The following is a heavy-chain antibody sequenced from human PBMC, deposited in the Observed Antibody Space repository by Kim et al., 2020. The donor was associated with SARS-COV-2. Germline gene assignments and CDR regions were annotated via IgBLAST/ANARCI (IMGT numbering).Heavy chain of an antibody. CDR3: AREALVGATTSGAFDF. CDR1: GFSVSSNY. Sequence: GGSLRLSCAASGFSVSSNYMSWVRQAPGKGLEWVSIINSGGSTSYADAAKGRFTISRHNSKNTSYLQMSSLSAEDTAAYYCAREALVGATTSGAFDFWC. V-gene: IGHV3-53*04. D-gene: IGHD1-26*01. CDR2: INSGGST. J-gene: IGHJ4*01.